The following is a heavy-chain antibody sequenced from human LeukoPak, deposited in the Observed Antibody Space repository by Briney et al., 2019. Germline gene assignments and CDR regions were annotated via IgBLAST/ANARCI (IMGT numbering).Heavy chain of an antibody. V-gene: IGHV3-11*04. CDR1: GFTFSDYY. J-gene: IGHJ6*03. D-gene: IGHD3-9*01. CDR2: ISSSGSTI. Sequence: PGGSLRLSCAASGFTFSDYYMSWIRQAPGKGLEWVSYISSSGSTIHYADSVKGRFTISRDNAKNSLYLQMKSLRAEDTAVYYCATQGWSSFDWLGYMDVWGKGTTVTVSS. CDR3: ATQGWSSFDWLGYMDV.